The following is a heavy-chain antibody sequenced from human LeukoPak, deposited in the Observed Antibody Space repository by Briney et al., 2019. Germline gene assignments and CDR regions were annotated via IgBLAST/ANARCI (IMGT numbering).Heavy chain of an antibody. Sequence: QPGGSPRLSCAASGFTFSSYAMSWVRQAPGKGLEWVSAVSGTSGSTYSADSVKGRFTISRDNSKNTLYLQMNSLRAEDTAVYYCAKRGLVERAFDIWGQGTMVTVSS. CDR1: GFTFSSYA. J-gene: IGHJ3*02. CDR3: AKRGLVERAFDI. CDR2: VSGTSGST. D-gene: IGHD1-26*01. V-gene: IGHV3-23*01.